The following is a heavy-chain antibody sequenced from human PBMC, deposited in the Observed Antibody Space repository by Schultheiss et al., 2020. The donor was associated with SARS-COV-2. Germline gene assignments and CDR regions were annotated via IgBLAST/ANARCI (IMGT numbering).Heavy chain of an antibody. D-gene: IGHD4-17*01. CDR1: GGSISSSSYY. Sequence: SETLSLTCTVSGGSISSSSYYWGWIRQPPGKGLEWIGSIYSSGTTNYNPSLKSRVTISRDTSKKQFSLKLSSVTAADTAVYYCVREGDYGDYHTFASWGQGTLVTVSS. V-gene: IGHV4-39*07. J-gene: IGHJ5*01. CDR2: IYSSGTT. CDR3: VREGDYGDYHTFAS.